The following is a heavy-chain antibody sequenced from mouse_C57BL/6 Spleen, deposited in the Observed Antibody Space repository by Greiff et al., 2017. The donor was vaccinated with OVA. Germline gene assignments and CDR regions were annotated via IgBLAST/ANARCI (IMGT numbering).Heavy chain of an antibody. CDR3: ALTRAMDY. CDR2: ISNGGGST. Sequence: EVQVVESGGGLVQPGGSLKLSCAASGFTFSDYYMYWVRQTPEKRLEWVAYISNGGGSTYYPDTVKGRFTISRDNAKNTLYLQMSRLKSEDTAMYYCALTRAMDYWGQGTSVTVSS. V-gene: IGHV5-12*01. J-gene: IGHJ4*01. CDR1: GFTFSDYY.